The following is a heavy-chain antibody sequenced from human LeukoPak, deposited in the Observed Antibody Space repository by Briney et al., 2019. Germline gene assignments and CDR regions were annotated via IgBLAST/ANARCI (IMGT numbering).Heavy chain of an antibody. V-gene: IGHV3-23*01. CDR1: GFTFSSYA. CDR2: ISGSGGST. Sequence: PGGSLRLSCAASGFTFSSYAMSWVRQAPGKGLEWVSAISGSGGSTYYADSVKGRFTISRDNSKNTLYLQMNSLRAEDTAVYYCARELFVVVPAESAFDIWGQGTMVTVSS. CDR3: ARELFVVVPAESAFDI. D-gene: IGHD2-2*01. J-gene: IGHJ3*02.